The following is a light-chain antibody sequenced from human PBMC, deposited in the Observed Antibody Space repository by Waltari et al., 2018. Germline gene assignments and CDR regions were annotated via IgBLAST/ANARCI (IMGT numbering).Light chain of an antibody. V-gene: IGKV3-11*01. CDR2: DAS. CDR1: QSASSSY. Sequence: IVLTQSPATLSLSPGERATLSRRASQSASSSYFAWYQQKPGQAPRLLIYDASNRATGIPARFSGSGSGTDFTLTISSLEPEDFAVYYCQQRSNWPPRYTFGQGTKLEIK. CDR3: QQRSNWPPRYT. J-gene: IGKJ2*01.